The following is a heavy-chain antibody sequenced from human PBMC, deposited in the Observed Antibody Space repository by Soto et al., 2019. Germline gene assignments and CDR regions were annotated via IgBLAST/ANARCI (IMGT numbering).Heavy chain of an antibody. CDR1: VGTFSSYA. CDR3: ARDRNGNYYYGMDV. J-gene: IGHJ6*02. V-gene: IGHV1-69*13. Sequence: SVKVSCKASVGTFSSYAISWVRQAPGQGLEWMGGIIPIFGTANYAQKFQGRVTITADESTSTAYMELSSLRSEDTAVYYCARDRNGNYYYGMDVWGQGTTVTVSS. CDR2: IIPIFGTA. D-gene: IGHD1-1*01.